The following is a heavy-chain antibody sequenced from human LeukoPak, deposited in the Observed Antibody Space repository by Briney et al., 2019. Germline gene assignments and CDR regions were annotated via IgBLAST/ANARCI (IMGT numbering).Heavy chain of an antibody. V-gene: IGHV1-18*01. D-gene: IGHD3-3*01. CDR2: ISAYNGNT. Sequence: ASVKVSCKASGYTFTSYGISWVRQAPGQGLEWMGWISAYNGNTNYAQKLQGRVTMTTDTSTSTAYMELRSLRSDDTAVYYCARDKRFLEWSSWFDPWGQGTLVTVSS. CDR3: ARDKRFLEWSSWFDP. CDR1: GYTFTSYG. J-gene: IGHJ5*02.